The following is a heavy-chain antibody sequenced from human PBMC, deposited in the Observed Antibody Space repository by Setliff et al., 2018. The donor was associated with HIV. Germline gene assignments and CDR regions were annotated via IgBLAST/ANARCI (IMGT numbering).Heavy chain of an antibody. CDR2: INHSGST. V-gene: IGHV4-34*01. CDR3: ARRPYYFDY. CDR1: GGSFSGYY. Sequence: SETLSLTCAVYGGSFSGYYWSWIRQPPGKGLEWIGEINHSGSTNYNPSLKSRVTISVDTSKKQSSLKLSSATAADMAVYYCARRPYYFDYWGQGTLVTVS. J-gene: IGHJ4*02.